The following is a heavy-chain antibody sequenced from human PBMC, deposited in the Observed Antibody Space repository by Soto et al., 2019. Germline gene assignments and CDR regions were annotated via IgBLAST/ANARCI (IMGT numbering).Heavy chain of an antibody. D-gene: IGHD6-19*01. V-gene: IGHV1-24*01. J-gene: IGHJ5*02. CDR2: FNPEDGET. Sequence: ASVKVSCKVSGYTLTELSMHWVRQAPGKGLEWRGGFNPEDGETIYAQKFQGRVTMTEDTSTDTAYMELSSLRSEDTAVYYCAALIAVASSWFDPWGQGTLVTVSS. CDR1: GYTLTELS. CDR3: AALIAVASSWFDP.